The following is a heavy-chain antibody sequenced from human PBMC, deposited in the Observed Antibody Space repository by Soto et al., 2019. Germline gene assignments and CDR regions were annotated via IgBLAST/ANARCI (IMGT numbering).Heavy chain of an antibody. J-gene: IGHJ6*02. CDR1: GGSISSVKSY. CDR2: ILYSGST. CDR3: TRGRGTDV. Sequence: SETLSLTCTVSGGSISSVKSYWGWIRQPPGKGLEWIGNILYSGSTNYNPSLKSRVSISVDTSKDQFSLNLSSVTAADTAVYYCTRGRGTDVWGQGTTVTVSS. V-gene: IGHV4-39*01.